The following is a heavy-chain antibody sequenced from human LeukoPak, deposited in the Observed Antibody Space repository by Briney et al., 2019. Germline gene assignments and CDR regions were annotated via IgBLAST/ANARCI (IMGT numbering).Heavy chain of an antibody. CDR1: GSTFANYW. CDR2: IDTGEADT. J-gene: IGHJ4*02. Sequence: GGSLEISGQGSGSTFANYWRGGVGQLPGKGRGGMGIIDTGEADTRYSPSFHGQVTISADKSFSTVYLQWSSLKASDTAVYYCATVGTYYSAFDYWGQGTLVTVSS. D-gene: IGHD1-26*01. CDR3: ATVGTYYSAFDY. V-gene: IGHV5-51*01.